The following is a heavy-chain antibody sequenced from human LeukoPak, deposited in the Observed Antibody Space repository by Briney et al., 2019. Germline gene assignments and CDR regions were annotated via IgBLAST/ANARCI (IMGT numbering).Heavy chain of an antibody. CDR3: ARGPVVVVSTYTYYYGMDV. J-gene: IGHJ6*02. CDR2: INHNGST. Sequence: PSETLSLTCAVYGGSFSGYYWSWIRQPPGKGLEWIGEINHNGSTNYNPSLKSRVTISVDTSKNQFSLKLSSVTAADTAVYYCARGPVVVVSTYTYYYGMDVWGQGTTVTVSS. CDR1: GGSFSGYY. D-gene: IGHD2-15*01. V-gene: IGHV4-34*01.